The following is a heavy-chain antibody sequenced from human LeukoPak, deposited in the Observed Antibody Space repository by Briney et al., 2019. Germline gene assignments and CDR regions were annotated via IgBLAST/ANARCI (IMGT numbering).Heavy chain of an antibody. J-gene: IGHJ4*02. CDR3: AREGGIRSSSYVDY. CDR2: IYYSGST. CDR1: GGSISSSSYY. Sequence: NPSETLSLTCTVSGGSISSSSYYWGWIRQPPGKGLEWIGSIYYSGSTYYNPSLKSRVTISVDTSKNQFSLKLSSVTAADTAVYYCAREGGIRSSSYVDYWGQGTLVTVSS. D-gene: IGHD6-13*01. V-gene: IGHV4-39*02.